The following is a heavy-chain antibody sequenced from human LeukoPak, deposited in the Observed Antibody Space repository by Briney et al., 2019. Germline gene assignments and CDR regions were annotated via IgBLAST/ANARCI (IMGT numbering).Heavy chain of an antibody. Sequence: SVKVSCKASGGIFSSYAISWVRQAPGQGLEWMGGIIPIFGTANYAQKFPGRVTITADKSTSTAYMELSSLRSEDTAVYYCVRAADSSSYEIGVNWFDPWGQGTLVTVSS. CDR2: IIPIFGTA. J-gene: IGHJ5*02. V-gene: IGHV1-69*06. CDR1: GGIFSSYA. CDR3: VRAADSSSYEIGVNWFDP. D-gene: IGHD6-13*01.